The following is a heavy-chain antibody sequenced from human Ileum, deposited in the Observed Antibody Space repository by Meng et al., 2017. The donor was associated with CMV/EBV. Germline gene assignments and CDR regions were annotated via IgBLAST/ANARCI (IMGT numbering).Heavy chain of an antibody. Sequence: GSALEIISATLFLTCAGLGASTNSAGHYWSWLRQPPGKGLEWIGLIDNSWVTVNYPALTRRVSMTTDTSESQFALRVGSVTASETAVYYCAGSLGGLRFLEWLFYFDYWGQGALVTVSS. J-gene: IGHJ4*02. D-gene: IGHD3-3*01. CDR3: AGSLGGLRFLEWLFYFDY. V-gene: IGHV4-30-2*05. CDR1: GASTNSAGHY. CDR2: IDNSWVT.